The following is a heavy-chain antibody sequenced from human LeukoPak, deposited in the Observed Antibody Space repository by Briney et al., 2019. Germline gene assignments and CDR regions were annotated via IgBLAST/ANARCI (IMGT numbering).Heavy chain of an antibody. CDR1: GFTFSNYD. Sequence: GGPLRLSCAASGFTFSNYDMHWVRQPTGKGLERVSGIGAAGDTHYQGSVKGRFTISRENAKNSLHLQMNSLTAGDTAVYYCARGSGRRETWFDPWGQGTPVIVSS. V-gene: IGHV3-13*01. CDR3: ARGSGRRETWFDP. J-gene: IGHJ5*02. CDR2: IGAAGDT.